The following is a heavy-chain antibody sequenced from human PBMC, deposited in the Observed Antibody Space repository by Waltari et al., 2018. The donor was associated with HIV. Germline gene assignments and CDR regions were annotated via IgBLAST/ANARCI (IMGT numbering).Heavy chain of an antibody. D-gene: IGHD3-16*01. J-gene: IGHJ4*02. CDR1: GLTFSDSA. V-gene: IGHV3-73*02. CDR3: TTAPGGDY. CDR2: IRTKPYTFAT. Sequence: VQLVESGGGLVQPGGSLKLSCAASGLTFSDSALHWVRQASGKGLEWVGHIRTKPYTFATIYAESVKGRFTFSRDDSKNTAYLEMDSLKTEDTAMYYCTTAPGGDYWGQGTLVTVSS.